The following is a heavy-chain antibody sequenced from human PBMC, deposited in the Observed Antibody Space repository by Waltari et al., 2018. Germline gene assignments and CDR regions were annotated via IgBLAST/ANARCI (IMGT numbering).Heavy chain of an antibody. CDR2: ISWNSGSI. CDR3: AKDNYYDSSGYRLTDAFDI. J-gene: IGHJ3*02. V-gene: IGHV3-9*01. CDR1: GFTFDAYA. Sequence: DVQLVESGGGLVQPGRSLRLSCAASGFTFDAYAMHWVRQAPGKGLEWVSGISWNSGSIGYADSVKGRFTISRDNAKNSLYLQMNSLRAEDTALYYCAKDNYYDSSGYRLTDAFDIWGQGTMVTVSS. D-gene: IGHD3-22*01.